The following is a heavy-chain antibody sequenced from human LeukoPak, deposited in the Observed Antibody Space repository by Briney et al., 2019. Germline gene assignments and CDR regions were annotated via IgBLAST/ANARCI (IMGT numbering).Heavy chain of an antibody. CDR3: ARAVRFGELLAYYFDY. Sequence: GGSLRLSCAASGFTFSDYYMSWIRQAPGKGLEWVSYISSSGSTIYYADSVKGRFTISRDNAKNSLYLQMNSLRAEDTAVYYCARAVRFGELLAYYFDYWGQGTLVTVSS. CDR1: GFTFSDYY. CDR2: ISSSGSTI. D-gene: IGHD3-10*01. V-gene: IGHV3-11*01. J-gene: IGHJ4*02.